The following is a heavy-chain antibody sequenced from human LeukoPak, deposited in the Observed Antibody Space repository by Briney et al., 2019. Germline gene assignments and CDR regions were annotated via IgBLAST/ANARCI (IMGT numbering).Heavy chain of an antibody. V-gene: IGHV3-30-3*01. Sequence: PGGSLRLSCAASGFTFSNYAMHCVRHAPGKGRECVAYMSFDGSHKHCADSVKGRFTISRDNSKNTLYLQMNSLRCEDTAVYYGGRDQPGTYTFSSTWGKGTLVTVSS. CDR2: MSFDGSHK. CDR1: GFTFSNYA. CDR3: GRDQPGTYTFSST. D-gene: IGHD6-19*01. J-gene: IGHJ4*02.